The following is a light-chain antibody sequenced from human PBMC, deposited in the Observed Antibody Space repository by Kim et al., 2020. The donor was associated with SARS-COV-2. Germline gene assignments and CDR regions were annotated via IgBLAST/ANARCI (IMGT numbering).Light chain of an antibody. CDR2: GAS. CDR1: QSVSSSY. Sequence: EIVLTQSPGTLSLSPGERATLSCGASQSVSSSYLAWYQQKPGQAPRLLIYGASSRATGIPDRFSGSVSGTDFTLTISRLEPEDFAVYYCQQYCSSRITFGQGTRLEIK. CDR3: QQYCSSRIT. J-gene: IGKJ5*01. V-gene: IGKV3-20*01.